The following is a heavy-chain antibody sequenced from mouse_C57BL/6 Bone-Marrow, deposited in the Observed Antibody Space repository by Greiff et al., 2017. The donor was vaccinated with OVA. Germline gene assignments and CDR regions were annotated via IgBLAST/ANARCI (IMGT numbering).Heavy chain of an antibody. CDR3: ARSPRVKAWFAY. Sequence: QVQLQQSGAELARPGASVKLSCKASGYTFTSYGISWVKQRPGQGLEWIGEIYPRSGNTYYNEKFKGKATLTADKSSSTAYMQLRSLTSEDSAVDYCARSPRVKAWFAYWGQGTLVTVSA. CDR1: GYTFTSYG. V-gene: IGHV1-81*01. CDR2: IYPRSGNT. J-gene: IGHJ3*01.